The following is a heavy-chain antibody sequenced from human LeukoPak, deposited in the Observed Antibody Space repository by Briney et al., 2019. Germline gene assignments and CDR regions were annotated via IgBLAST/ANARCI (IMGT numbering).Heavy chain of an antibody. CDR3: ASTTVIDNWFDP. CDR1: GYTFTGYY. Sequence: ASVKVSCKASGYTFTGYYMHWVRQAPGQGLEWMGWINPNSGGTNYAQKFQGRVTMARDTSISTAYMELSRLGSDDTAVYYCASTTVIDNWFDPWGQGTLVTVSS. D-gene: IGHD4-17*01. V-gene: IGHV1-2*02. J-gene: IGHJ5*02. CDR2: INPNSGGT.